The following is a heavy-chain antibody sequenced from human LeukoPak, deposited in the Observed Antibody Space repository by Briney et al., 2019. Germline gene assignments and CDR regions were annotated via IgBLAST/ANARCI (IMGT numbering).Heavy chain of an antibody. D-gene: IGHD3-22*01. J-gene: IGHJ4*02. CDR3: ARAYYDSSGYYYVYFDY. Sequence: GGSLRLSCAASGFTFSSYAMSWVRQAPGKGLEWVANIKHDGSEKYYVDSVKGRLTISRDNAKNSLYLQMNSLSAEDTAVYYCARAYYDSSGYYYVYFDYWGQGTLVTVSS. V-gene: IGHV3-7*01. CDR1: GFTFSSYA. CDR2: IKHDGSEK.